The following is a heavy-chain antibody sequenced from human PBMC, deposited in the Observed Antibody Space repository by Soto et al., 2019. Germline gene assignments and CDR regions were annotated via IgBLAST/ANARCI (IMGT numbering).Heavy chain of an antibody. V-gene: IGHV4-31*03. CDR2: IYYSGST. J-gene: IGHJ4*02. CDR1: GGSISSGGYY. Sequence: QVQLQESGPGLVKPSQTLSLTCTVSGGSISSGGYYWSWIRQHPGKGLEWIGYIYYSGSTYYNPSLKSRVTISVDTSKNQFSLKLSSVTAAHTAVYYCARGGRALGAVAYWGQGTLVTVSS. CDR3: ARGGRALGAVAY. D-gene: IGHD6-19*01.